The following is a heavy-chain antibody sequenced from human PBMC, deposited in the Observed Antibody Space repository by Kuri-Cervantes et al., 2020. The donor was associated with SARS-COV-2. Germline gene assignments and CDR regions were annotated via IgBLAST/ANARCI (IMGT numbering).Heavy chain of an antibody. CDR2: ISYDGSNK. V-gene: IGHV3-30*04. J-gene: IGHJ4*02. CDR1: GFTFSSYA. D-gene: IGHD5-18*01. CDR3: ARDGLYSYGLHY. Sequence: GESLKISCAASGFTFSSYAMHWVRQAPGKGLEWVAVISYDGSNKYYADSVKGRFTISRDNSKNTLYLQMNSLRAEDTAVYYCARDGLYSYGLHYWGQGTLVT.